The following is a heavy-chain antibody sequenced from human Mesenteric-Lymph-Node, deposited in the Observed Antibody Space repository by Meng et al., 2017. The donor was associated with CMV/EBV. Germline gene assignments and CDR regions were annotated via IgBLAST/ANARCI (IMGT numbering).Heavy chain of an antibody. Sequence: QVQLVQSGAAVKKPGASVKVSCKASGYSFTGYSIHCVRQAPGQGLEWMGRISPNTGDTIYEENFQGRVTMTRDTSINTAYMELSSLTSYDTAVYYCGRGQQTFDPWGQGTLVTVSS. CDR3: GRGQQTFDP. CDR1: GYSFTGYS. CDR2: ISPNTGDT. J-gene: IGHJ5*02. V-gene: IGHV1-2*06. D-gene: IGHD1-1*01.